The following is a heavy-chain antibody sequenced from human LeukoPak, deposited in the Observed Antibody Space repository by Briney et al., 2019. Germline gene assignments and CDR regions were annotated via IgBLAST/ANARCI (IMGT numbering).Heavy chain of an antibody. V-gene: IGHV3-30*18. CDR3: ANGEPKNY. CDR1: GFTFSGYG. J-gene: IGHJ4*02. CDR2: ISYDGSNK. Sequence: GGSLRLSCAASGFTFSGYGMHWVRQAPGKGLEWVAVISYDGSNKYYADSVKGRFTISRDNSKNTLHLQMNSLRAEDTAVYYCANGEPKNYWGQGTLVTVSS. D-gene: IGHD3-10*01.